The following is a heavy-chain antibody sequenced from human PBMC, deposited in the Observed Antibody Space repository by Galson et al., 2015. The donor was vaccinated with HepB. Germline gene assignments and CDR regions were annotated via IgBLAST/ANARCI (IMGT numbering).Heavy chain of an antibody. V-gene: IGHV1-2*02. D-gene: IGHD2-2*01. J-gene: IGHJ5*02. Sequence: SVKVSCKASGYTFTGYYMHWVRQAPGQGLEWMGWINPNSGGTNYAQKFQGRVTMTRDTSISTAYMELSRLRSDDTAVYYCARAGYCSSTSCYSFDPWGQGTLVTVSS. CDR2: INPNSGGT. CDR3: ARAGYCSSTSCYSFDP. CDR1: GYTFTGYY.